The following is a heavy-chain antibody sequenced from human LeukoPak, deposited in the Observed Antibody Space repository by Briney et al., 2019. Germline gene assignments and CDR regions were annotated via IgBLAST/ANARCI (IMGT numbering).Heavy chain of an antibody. CDR3: ARVDTAMDPWWFDP. CDR1: GYTFTSYD. D-gene: IGHD5-18*01. J-gene: IGHJ5*02. Sequence: GASVKVSCKASGYTFTSYDINWVRQATGQGLEWMGWMNPNSGNTGYAQKFQGRVTITRNTSISTAYMELSSLRSEDTAVYYCARVDTAMDPWWFDPWGQGTLVTVSS. CDR2: MNPNSGNT. V-gene: IGHV1-8*03.